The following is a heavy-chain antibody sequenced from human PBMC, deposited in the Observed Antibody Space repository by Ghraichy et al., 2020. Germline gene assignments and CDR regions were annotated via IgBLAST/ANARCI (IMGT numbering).Heavy chain of an antibody. CDR3: ALFTKGAVMAARRSYWYFDL. CDR2: IIPIFGTA. V-gene: IGHV1-69*13. Sequence: SVKVSCKASGGTFSSYAISWVRQAPGQGLEWMGGIIPIFGTANYAQKFQGRVTITADESTSTAYMELSSLRSEDTAVYYCALFTKGAVMAARRSYWYFDLWGRGTLVTVSS. D-gene: IGHD6-6*01. CDR1: GGTFSSYA. J-gene: IGHJ2*01.